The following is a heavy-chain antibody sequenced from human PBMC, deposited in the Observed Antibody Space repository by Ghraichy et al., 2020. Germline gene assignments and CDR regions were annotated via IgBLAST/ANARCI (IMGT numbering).Heavy chain of an antibody. CDR1: GGSISSSSYY. J-gene: IGHJ2*01. CDR2: IYYSGST. Sequence: SETLSLTCTVSGGSISSSSYYWGWIRQPPGKGLEWIGSIYYSGSTYYNPSLKSRVTISVDTSKNQFSLKLSSVTAADTAVYYCARLPYSGSYLDWYFDLWGRGTLVTVSS. CDR3: ARLPYSGSYLDWYFDL. D-gene: IGHD1-26*01. V-gene: IGHV4-39*01.